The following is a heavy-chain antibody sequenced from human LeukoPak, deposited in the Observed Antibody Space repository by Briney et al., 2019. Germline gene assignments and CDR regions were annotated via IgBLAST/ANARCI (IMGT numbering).Heavy chain of an antibody. CDR3: ASLWFGELSYAFDI. CDR2: IYYSGST. V-gene: IGHV4-59*01. D-gene: IGHD3-10*01. Sequence: SETLSLTCTVSGGSISSYYWSWIRQPPGKGLEWIGYIYYSGSTNYNPSLKSRVTISVDTSKNQFSLKLSSVTAADTAVYYCASLWFGELSYAFDIWGQGTMVTVSS. CDR1: GGSISSYY. J-gene: IGHJ3*02.